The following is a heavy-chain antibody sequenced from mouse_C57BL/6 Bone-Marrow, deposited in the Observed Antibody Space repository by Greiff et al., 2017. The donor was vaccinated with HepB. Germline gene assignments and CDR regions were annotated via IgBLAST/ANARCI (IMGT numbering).Heavy chain of an antibody. Sequence: EVHLVESEGGLVQPGSSMKLSCTASGFTFSDYYMAWVRQVPEKGLEWVANIDYDGSSTYYLDSLKSRFSISRDNAKNILYLQMSSLKSEDTATYYCANVGSSHYFDYWGQGTTLTVSS. D-gene: IGHD6-1*01. CDR2: IDYDGSST. J-gene: IGHJ2*01. CDR3: ANVGSSHYFDY. V-gene: IGHV5-16*01. CDR1: GFTFSDYY.